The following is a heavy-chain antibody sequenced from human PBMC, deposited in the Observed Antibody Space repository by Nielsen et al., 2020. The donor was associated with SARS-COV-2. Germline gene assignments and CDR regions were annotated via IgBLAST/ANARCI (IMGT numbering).Heavy chain of an antibody. V-gene: IGHV1-18*01. D-gene: IGHD4-17*01. CDR2: ISAYNGNT. CDR3: ARDSVTTPPSRAFDI. CDR1: VYTFTSYG. Sequence: ASVKVSCKASVYTFTSYGISWVRPAPGQGLEWMGWISAYNGNTNYSQKLQGRVTMTTDTSTSTAYMELRSLRSDDTAVYYCARDSVTTPPSRAFDIWGQGTMVTVSS. J-gene: IGHJ3*02.